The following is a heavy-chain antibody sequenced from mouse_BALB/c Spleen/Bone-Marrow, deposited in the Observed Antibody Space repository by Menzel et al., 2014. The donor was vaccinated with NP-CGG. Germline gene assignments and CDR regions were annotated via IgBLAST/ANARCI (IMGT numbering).Heavy chain of an antibody. CDR2: IDPSDSET. V-gene: IGHV1-61*01. CDR1: GYTFTSXW. CDR3: ARWGAYFDY. J-gene: IGHJ2*01. Sequence: QVQLQQSGAELVRPGTPVKLSCKASGYTFTSXWMNWVKQRPGRGLEWIGRIDPSDSETHYNQKFKDKATLTVDKSSSTAYIQLSSLTSEDSAVYYCARWGAYFDYWGQGTTLTVSS.